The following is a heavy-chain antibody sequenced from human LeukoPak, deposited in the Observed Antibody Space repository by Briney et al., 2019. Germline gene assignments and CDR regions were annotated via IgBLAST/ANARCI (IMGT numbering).Heavy chain of an antibody. Sequence: GGSLRLSCEASGFAFSSYGMHWVRQAPGKGLEWVAFIRYDGNNKYYTDSVKGRFTISRDNSKNTLYLQMNSLRAEDTAVYYCAKDWARASGYYYYYMDVWGKGTTVTVSS. CDR2: IRYDGNNK. J-gene: IGHJ6*03. CDR3: AKDWARASGYYYYYMDV. CDR1: GFAFSSYG. V-gene: IGHV3-30*02. D-gene: IGHD3-16*01.